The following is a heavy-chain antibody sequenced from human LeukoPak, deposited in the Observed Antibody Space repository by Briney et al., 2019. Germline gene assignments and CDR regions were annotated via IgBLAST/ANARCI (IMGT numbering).Heavy chain of an antibody. D-gene: IGHD3-22*01. CDR2: ISSNGGST. Sequence: GGTLRLSCAASGFTFSSYAMHWVRQAPGKGLEYVSAISSNGGSTYYANSVKGRFTISRDNSKNTLYLQMGSLRAEDMAVYYCAREGGNYYDSSGLDYWGQGTLVTVSS. CDR1: GFTFSSYA. V-gene: IGHV3-64*01. CDR3: AREGGNYYDSSGLDY. J-gene: IGHJ4*02.